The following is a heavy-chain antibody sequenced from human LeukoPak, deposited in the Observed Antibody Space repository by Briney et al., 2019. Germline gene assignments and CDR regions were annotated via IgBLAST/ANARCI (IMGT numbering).Heavy chain of an antibody. CDR3: AKDGSSSWYGNFDY. J-gene: IGHJ4*02. Sequence: GGSLRLSCAASGFTFDDYAMHWVRQAPGKGLEWVSGISWNSGSIGYADSVKGRFTISRDNAKNSLYLQMNSLRAEDMALYYCAKDGSSSWYGNFDYWGQGTLVTVSS. V-gene: IGHV3-9*03. D-gene: IGHD6-13*01. CDR1: GFTFDDYA. CDR2: ISWNSGSI.